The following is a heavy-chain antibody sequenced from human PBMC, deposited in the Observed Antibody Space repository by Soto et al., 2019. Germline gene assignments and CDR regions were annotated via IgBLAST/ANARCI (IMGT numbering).Heavy chain of an antibody. D-gene: IGHD4-17*01. CDR2: IYYSVST. V-gene: IGHV4-59*08. CDR1: GGSISSYY. Sequence: SETLSLTCTVSGGSISSYYWSWIRQPPGKGLEWIGYIYYSVSTNYNPSLKSRVTISVDTSKNQFSLKLSSVTAADTATYYCARSTTVTTPADYWGQGTLVTVSS. J-gene: IGHJ4*02. CDR3: ARSTTVTTPADY.